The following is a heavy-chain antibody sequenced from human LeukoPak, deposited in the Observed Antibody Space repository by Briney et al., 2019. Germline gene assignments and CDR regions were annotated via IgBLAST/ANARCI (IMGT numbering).Heavy chain of an antibody. Sequence: GGSLRLSCAASGFTFSSCGMHWVRQAPGKGLEWVAVISYDGSNKYYADSVKGRFTISRDNSKNTLFLEMNSLRAEDTAVYYCAEALTSGWYLDAFNIWGQGTMVTVSS. CDR2: ISYDGSNK. CDR1: GFTFSSCG. D-gene: IGHD6-19*01. V-gene: IGHV3-30*18. J-gene: IGHJ3*02. CDR3: AEALTSGWYLDAFNI.